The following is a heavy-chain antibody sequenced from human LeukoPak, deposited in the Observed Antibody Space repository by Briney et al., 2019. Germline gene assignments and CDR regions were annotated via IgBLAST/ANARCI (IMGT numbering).Heavy chain of an antibody. CDR3: VKDHCSSTSCYNYYFDY. Sequence: GGSLRLSCAASGFTFSSYAMSWVRQAPGKGLEYVSAISSNGGSTYYADSVKGRFTISRDNSKNTLYLQMSSLRAEDTAVYYCVKDHCSSTSCYNYYFDYWGQGTLVTVSS. J-gene: IGHJ4*02. V-gene: IGHV3-64D*06. D-gene: IGHD2-2*02. CDR2: ISSNGGST. CDR1: GFTFSSYA.